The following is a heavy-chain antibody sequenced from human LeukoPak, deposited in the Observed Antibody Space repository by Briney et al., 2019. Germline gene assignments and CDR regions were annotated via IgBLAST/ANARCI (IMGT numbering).Heavy chain of an antibody. CDR3: ARLYYDSSGYSYYFDY. CDR2: IYYSGST. D-gene: IGHD3-22*01. J-gene: IGHJ4*02. V-gene: IGHV4-39*01. CDR1: GGSISSSCYY. Sequence: SETLSLTCTVSGGSISSSCYYWGWIRQPPGKGLEWIGSIYYSGSTYYNPSLKSRVTISVDTSKNQFSLKLSSVTAADTAVYYCARLYYDSSGYSYYFDYWGQGTLVTVSS.